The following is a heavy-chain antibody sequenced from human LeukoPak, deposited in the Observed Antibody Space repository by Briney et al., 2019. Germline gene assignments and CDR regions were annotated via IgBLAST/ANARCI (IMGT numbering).Heavy chain of an antibody. J-gene: IGHJ4*02. Sequence: GGSLRLSCAASGFTFSNYAMTWVRQAPGKGLEWVSCISCSGTNTQYAASAKGRFTISRDNPKNSLYLQMNSLRAEDTAVYYCGRCIAGSVIVNDCWGQGTLVTVSS. CDR1: GFTFSNYA. D-gene: IGHD1-20*01. V-gene: IGHV3-21*01. CDR3: GRCIAGSVIVNDC. CDR2: ISCSGTNT.